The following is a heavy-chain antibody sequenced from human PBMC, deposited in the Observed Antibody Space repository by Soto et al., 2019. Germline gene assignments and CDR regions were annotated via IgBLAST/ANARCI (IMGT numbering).Heavy chain of an antibody. Sequence: SETLSLTCTVSGGSISSGGYYWIWIRQHPGKGLEWIGYIYYSGNTNYNPSLKSRVTISVDTSKNQFSLRLSSVTAADTAVYYCARERSGSSHFDYWGQGTLVTVSS. CDR3: ARERSGSSHFDY. J-gene: IGHJ4*02. V-gene: IGHV4-61*08. D-gene: IGHD2-15*01. CDR2: IYYSGNT. CDR1: GGSISSGGYY.